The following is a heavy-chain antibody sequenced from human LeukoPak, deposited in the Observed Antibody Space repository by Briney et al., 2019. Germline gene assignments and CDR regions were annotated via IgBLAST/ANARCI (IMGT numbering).Heavy chain of an antibody. V-gene: IGHV3-23*01. CDR2: ISGSGGST. Sequence: QPGGSLRLSCAASGFTFSSYAMSWVRQAPGKGLEWVSAISGSGGSTYYADSVKGRFTISRDNPKNTLYLQMNSLRAEDTAVYYCAKDSSRLRFLEWLLLSYFDYWGQGTLVTVSS. J-gene: IGHJ4*02. CDR3: AKDSSRLRFLEWLLLSYFDY. CDR1: GFTFSSYA. D-gene: IGHD3-3*01.